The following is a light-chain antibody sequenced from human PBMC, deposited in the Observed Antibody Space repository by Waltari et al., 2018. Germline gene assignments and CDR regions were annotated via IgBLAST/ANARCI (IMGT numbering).Light chain of an antibody. V-gene: IGKV3-20*01. CDR2: GAS. CDR3: QEYDDSPPWT. Sequence: IVLTQSPGTLSLSPGERATLSCRASQSVSRNYLAWFQQKPGQAPRLLIYGASSRATGTPDRFSGSGSGTDFTLTISRLEPEDFAVYYCQEYDDSPPWTFGQGTKVEIK. CDR1: QSVSRNY. J-gene: IGKJ1*01.